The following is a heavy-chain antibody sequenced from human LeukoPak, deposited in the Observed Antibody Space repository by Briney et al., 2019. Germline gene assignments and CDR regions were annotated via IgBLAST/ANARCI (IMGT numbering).Heavy chain of an antibody. Sequence: PGGSPRLSCAASGFTFSTSWMHWVRQPPGKGLVWVSRMNSDGSVTTYADSVKGRFTISRDNAKNTLHLQMNSLRAEDTAVYYCARGVNGNSDYWGQGTLVTVSS. CDR1: GFTFSTSW. D-gene: IGHD2-8*01. J-gene: IGHJ4*02. CDR2: MNSDGSVT. CDR3: ARGVNGNSDY. V-gene: IGHV3-74*01.